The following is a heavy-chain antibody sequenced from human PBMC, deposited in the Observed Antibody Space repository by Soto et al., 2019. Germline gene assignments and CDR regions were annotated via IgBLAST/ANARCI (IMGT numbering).Heavy chain of an antibody. CDR2: IIPIFGTA. CDR1: GGTFSSYA. Sequence: ASVKVSCKASGGTFSSYAISWVRQAPGQGLEWMGGIIPIFGTANYAQKFQGRVTITADESTSTAYMELSSLRSEDTAVYYCARESPYELHFDYWGQGTLVTVSS. J-gene: IGHJ4*02. D-gene: IGHD5-12*01. CDR3: ARESPYELHFDY. V-gene: IGHV1-69*13.